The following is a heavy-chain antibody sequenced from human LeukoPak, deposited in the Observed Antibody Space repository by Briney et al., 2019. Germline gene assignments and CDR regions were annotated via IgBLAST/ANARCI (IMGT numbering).Heavy chain of an antibody. D-gene: IGHD1-26*01. V-gene: IGHV3-48*01. CDR3: VRLTVGAGS. CDR1: GFTFSSYN. Sequence: GGSLRLSCAASGFTFSSYNMNWVRQAPGKGREWVSYISSSSSTIYYADSVKGRFTISRDNAKKSLYLQMNSLRAEDTAVYHCVRLTVGAGSWGQGTLVTVSS. CDR2: ISSSSSTI. J-gene: IGHJ5*02.